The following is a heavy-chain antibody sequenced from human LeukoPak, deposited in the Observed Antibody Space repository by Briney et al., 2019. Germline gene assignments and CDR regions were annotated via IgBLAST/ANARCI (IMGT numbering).Heavy chain of an antibody. Sequence: GSLRLSCAASGFTFSTYAMSWVRQAPGKGLEWVSIISGSGDSTNYADSVKGRFTISRDNSKNTLYLQMNSLRAEDTAVYYCAKARSLYREAFDIWGQGTMVTVSS. D-gene: IGHD2-2*02. V-gene: IGHV3-23*01. CDR2: ISGSGDST. CDR1: GFTFSTYA. J-gene: IGHJ3*02. CDR3: AKARSLYREAFDI.